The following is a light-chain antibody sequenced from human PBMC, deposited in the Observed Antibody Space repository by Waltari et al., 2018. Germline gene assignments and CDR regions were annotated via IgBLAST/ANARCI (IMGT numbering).Light chain of an antibody. V-gene: IGKV1-5*03. Sequence: DVQMTQSPSTLSASVGARVTITCRASHSVNISLAWYQQKPGKAPNLLIYQASALEGGVPSRFSGSGSGTDFTLTINSLQPDDFATYYCQQYNNFPWTFGQGSKVEI. CDR3: QQYNNFPWT. J-gene: IGKJ1*01. CDR1: HSVNIS. CDR2: QAS.